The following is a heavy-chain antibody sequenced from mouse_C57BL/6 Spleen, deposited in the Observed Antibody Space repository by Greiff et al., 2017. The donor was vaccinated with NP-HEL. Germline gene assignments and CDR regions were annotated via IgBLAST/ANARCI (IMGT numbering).Heavy chain of an antibody. Sequence: VKLVESGPGLVQPSQSLSITCTVSGFSLTSYGVHWVRQSPGKGLEWLGVIWSGGSTDYNAAFISRLSISKDNSKSQVFFKMNSLQADDTAIYYCISTGTSWYFDVWGTGTTVTVSS. V-gene: IGHV2-2*01. D-gene: IGHD4-1*02. CDR1: GFSLTSYG. CDR2: IWSGGST. J-gene: IGHJ1*03. CDR3: ISTGTSWYFDV.